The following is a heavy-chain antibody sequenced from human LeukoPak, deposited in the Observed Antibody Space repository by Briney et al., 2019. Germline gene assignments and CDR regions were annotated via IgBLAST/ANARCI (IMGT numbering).Heavy chain of an antibody. CDR3: ARLPTITFFDY. J-gene: IGHJ4*02. Sequence: TLSLTCAVSGGSISSGGYSWSWIRQPPGKGLEWIGYIYYSGSTYYNPSLKSRVTISVDTSKNQFSLKLSSATAADTAVYYCARLPTITFFDYWGQGTLVTVSS. CDR2: IYYSGST. D-gene: IGHD5-12*01. V-gene: IGHV4-30-4*07. CDR1: GGSISSGGYS.